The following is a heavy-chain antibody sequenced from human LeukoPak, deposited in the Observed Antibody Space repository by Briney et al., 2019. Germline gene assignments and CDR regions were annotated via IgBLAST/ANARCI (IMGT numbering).Heavy chain of an antibody. CDR2: ISWNSGFI. J-gene: IGHJ5*02. V-gene: IGHV3-9*01. Sequence: GRSLRLSCAASGFTFDDYAMHWVRHTPGKGLEWVSGISWNSGFIGYADSVKGRFTISRDNAKNSLYLQMNSLRAEDTAVYYCARRKGITGTMMFDPWGQGTLVTVSS. CDR3: ARRKGITGTMMFDP. CDR1: GFTFDDYA. D-gene: IGHD1-7*01.